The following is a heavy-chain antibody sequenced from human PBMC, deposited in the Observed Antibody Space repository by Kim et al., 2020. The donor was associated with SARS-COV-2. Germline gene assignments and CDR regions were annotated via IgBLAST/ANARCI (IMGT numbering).Heavy chain of an antibody. J-gene: IGHJ4*02. Sequence: YSANSVKGRFTISRDNSKNTLYLQMSSLRAEDTAVYYCAKDHSGTAVGDYWGQGTLVTVSS. V-gene: IGHV3-23*01. CDR3: AKDHSGTAVGDY. D-gene: IGHD1-1*01.